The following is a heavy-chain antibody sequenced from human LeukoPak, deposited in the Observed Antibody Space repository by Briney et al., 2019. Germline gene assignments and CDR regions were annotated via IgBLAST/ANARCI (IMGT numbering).Heavy chain of an antibody. J-gene: IGHJ4*02. CDR3: ARGYGSGSPPFDY. CDR1: GFTVRSNC. Sequence: PGGSLRLSWAASGFTVRSNCMSGVGQAPGRGREGVSVIYSGGSTYYADSVKGRFTISRENSKNTLDLQMNSLRAEDTAVYYRARGYGSGSPPFDYWGQGTLVTVSS. V-gene: IGHV3-66*01. CDR2: IYSGGST. D-gene: IGHD3-10*01.